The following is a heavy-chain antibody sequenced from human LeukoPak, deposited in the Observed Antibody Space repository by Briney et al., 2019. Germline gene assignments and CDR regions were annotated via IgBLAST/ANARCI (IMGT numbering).Heavy chain of an antibody. D-gene: IGHD3-22*01. CDR2: IYHSGST. CDR3: ARDFPRYYDSSGYSGAFDI. V-gene: IGHV4-38-2*02. J-gene: IGHJ3*02. CDR1: GYSISSGYY. Sequence: SETLSLTCTVSGYSISSGYYWGWIRQPPGKGLEWIGSIYHSGSTYYNPSLKSRVTISVDTSKNQFSLKLSSVTAADTAVYYCARDFPRYYDSSGYSGAFDIWGQGTMVTVSS.